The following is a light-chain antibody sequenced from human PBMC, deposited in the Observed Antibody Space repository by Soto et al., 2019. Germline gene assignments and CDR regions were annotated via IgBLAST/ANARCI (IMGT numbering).Light chain of an antibody. J-gene: IGLJ2*01. V-gene: IGLV2-14*01. Sequence: QSALTQPASVSGSPGQSITISCTGTSSDVGGYNYVSWYQQHPGKAPKLMIYDVSNRPSGVSNRFSGSKSGNTASLTISGLQAGYEADYYCSSYTSSSTPVFGGGTKLTVL. CDR3: SSYTSSSTPV. CDR2: DVS. CDR1: SSDVGGYNY.